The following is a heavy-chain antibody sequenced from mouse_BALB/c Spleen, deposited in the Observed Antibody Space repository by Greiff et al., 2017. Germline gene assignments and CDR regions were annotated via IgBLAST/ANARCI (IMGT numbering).Heavy chain of an antibody. D-gene: IGHD4-1*01. CDR1: GYSITSDYA. Sequence: EVKVEESGPGLVKPSQSLSLTCTVTGYSITSDYAWNWIRQFPGNKLEWMGYISYSGRTSYNPSLKSRISITRDTSKNQFFLQLNSVTTEDTATYYCASKKLTGSMDYWGQGTSVTVSS. CDR2: ISYSGRT. CDR3: ASKKLTGSMDY. J-gene: IGHJ4*01. V-gene: IGHV3-2*02.